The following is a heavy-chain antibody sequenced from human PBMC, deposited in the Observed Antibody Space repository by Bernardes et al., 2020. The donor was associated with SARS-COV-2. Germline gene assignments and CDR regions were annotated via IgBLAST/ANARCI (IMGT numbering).Heavy chain of an antibody. D-gene: IGHD2-15*01. V-gene: IGHV4-34*01. CDR1: GGSFSGY. CDR3: TRHGGRHFDF. Sequence: SEPLSLTCAVYGGSFSGYWSWIRPPPGKGLEWIGAINHSGGTKYNPSLKSRVSISVDTSKNQFSLRLNSVTAADTAVYYCTRHGGRHFDFWDQGTLVTVSS. CDR2: INHSGGT. J-gene: IGHJ4*02.